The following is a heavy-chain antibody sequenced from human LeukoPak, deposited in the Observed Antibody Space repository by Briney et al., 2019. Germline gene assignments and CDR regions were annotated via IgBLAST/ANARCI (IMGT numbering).Heavy chain of an antibody. CDR3: ASWPAAAGTGASAFDI. Sequence: GGSLRLPCAASGFTFSSYSMNWVRQAPGKGLEWVSSISSSSSYIYYADSVKGRFTISRDNAKNSLYLQMNSLRAEDTAVYYCASWPAAAGTGASAFDIWGQGTMVTVSS. CDR2: ISSSSSYI. CDR1: GFTFSSYS. D-gene: IGHD6-13*01. V-gene: IGHV3-21*01. J-gene: IGHJ3*02.